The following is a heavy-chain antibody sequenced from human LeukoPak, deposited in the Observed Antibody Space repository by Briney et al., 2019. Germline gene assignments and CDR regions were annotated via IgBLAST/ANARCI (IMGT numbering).Heavy chain of an antibody. CDR3: ARDKDLARSYYFRGIAAAGSWFDP. D-gene: IGHD6-13*01. Sequence: GASVKVSCKASGYTFTSSGISWVRQAPGQRLEWMGWISAYNGNTNYAQKPQGRVTMTTDTSTSTAYMELRSLRSDDTAVYYCARDKDLARSYYFRGIAAAGSWFDPWGQGTLVTVSS. CDR2: ISAYNGNT. V-gene: IGHV1-18*01. J-gene: IGHJ5*02. CDR1: GYTFTSSG.